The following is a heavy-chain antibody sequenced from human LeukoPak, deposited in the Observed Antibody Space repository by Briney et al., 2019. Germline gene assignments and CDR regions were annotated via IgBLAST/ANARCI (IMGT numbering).Heavy chain of an antibody. CDR3: ARSSGRYYPHYYYYYGMDV. J-gene: IGHJ6*02. D-gene: IGHD3-10*01. Sequence: GGSLRLSCAASGFTFSDYYMSWIRQAPGKGLEWVSYISSSGSTIYYADSVKGRFTISRDNAKNSLYLQMNSLRAEDTAVYYCARSSGRYYPHYYYYYGMDVWGQGTTVTVAS. CDR1: GFTFSDYY. V-gene: IGHV3-11*01. CDR2: ISSSGSTI.